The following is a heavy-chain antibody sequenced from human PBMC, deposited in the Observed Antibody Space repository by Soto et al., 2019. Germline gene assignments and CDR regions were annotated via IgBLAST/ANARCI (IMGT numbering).Heavy chain of an antibody. D-gene: IGHD1-1*01. J-gene: IGHJ6*02. Sequence: QVQLQESGPGLVKPSQTLSLTCTVSGGSISSGDYNWNWSRQPPGKGLEWIGYIYYSGNTYYNPSLKSRVTISVDTSKNQYSLKLSSVTAADTAVDYWARDVSRATTLRNAMDVWGQGTTVTVSS. CDR1: GGSISSGDYN. V-gene: IGHV4-30-4*01. CDR3: ARDVSRATTLRNAMDV. CDR2: IYYSGNT.